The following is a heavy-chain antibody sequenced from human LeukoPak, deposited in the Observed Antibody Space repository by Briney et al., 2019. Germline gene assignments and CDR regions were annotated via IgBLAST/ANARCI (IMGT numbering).Heavy chain of an antibody. Sequence: SQTLSLTCAVSGGSISSGGYSWSWIRQPPGKGLEWIGYIYHSGSTYYNPSLKSRVTISVDTSKNQFSLKLSSVTAADTAVYYCARGAEMATTTFDPWGQGTLVTVSS. V-gene: IGHV4-30-2*01. D-gene: IGHD5-24*01. CDR1: GGSISSGGYS. CDR2: IYHSGST. CDR3: ARGAEMATTTFDP. J-gene: IGHJ5*02.